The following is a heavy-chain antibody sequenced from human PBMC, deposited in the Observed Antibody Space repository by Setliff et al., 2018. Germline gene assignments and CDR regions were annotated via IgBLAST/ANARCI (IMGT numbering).Heavy chain of an antibody. Sequence: LRLSCAASGFTFSSYSMNWVRQAPGKGLEWVSYISSSSSTIYYADSVKGRFTISRDNAKNSLYLQMNSLRAEDTAVYYCARALDSSGYYHAFDIWGQGTMVTVSS. CDR3: ARALDSSGYYHAFDI. CDR1: GFTFSSYS. CDR2: ISSSSSTI. V-gene: IGHV3-48*04. D-gene: IGHD3-22*01. J-gene: IGHJ3*02.